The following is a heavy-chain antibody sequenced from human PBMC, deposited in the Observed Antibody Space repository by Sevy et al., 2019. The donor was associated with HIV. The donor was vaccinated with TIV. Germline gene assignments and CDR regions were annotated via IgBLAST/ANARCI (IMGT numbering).Heavy chain of an antibody. J-gene: IGHJ4*02. CDR1: GYTFNNYY. CDR3: TGDRYSGYGFDY. V-gene: IGHV1-46*02. D-gene: IGHD5-12*01. Sequence: ASVKVSCKASGYTFNNYYIHWVRQAPGQGLEWMGIINPSGGRTNYAQKFQDRVTMTRDPSTSIVYMELSSLRAEDTAVYYCTGDRYSGYGFDYWGQGTLVTVSS. CDR2: INPSGGRT.